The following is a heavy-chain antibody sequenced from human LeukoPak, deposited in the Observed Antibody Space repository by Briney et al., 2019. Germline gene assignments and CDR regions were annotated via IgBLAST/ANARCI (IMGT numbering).Heavy chain of an antibody. V-gene: IGHV6-1*01. CDR3: ARGVERIDY. J-gene: IGHJ4*02. CDR2: TFYRSKWYN. Sequence: SQTLSLTCAISGDSVSSNSAAWNWVRQSPERGLEWLGRTFYRSKWYNEYAVSVKGRITINPDTSKSQFSLQVNSMTPDDTAVYYCARGVERIDYWGQGTLVTVSS. D-gene: IGHD1-1*01. CDR1: GDSVSSNSAA.